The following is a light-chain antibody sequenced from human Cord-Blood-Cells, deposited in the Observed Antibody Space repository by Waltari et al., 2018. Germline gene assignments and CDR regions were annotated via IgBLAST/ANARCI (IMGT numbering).Light chain of an antibody. V-gene: IGLV2-8*01. CDR2: EVI. Sequence: QSALTQPPSASGSPGPAVTIPCTGTSSDVGGYNYVSWYQQHPGKAPQLIIYEVIKRPSGVPDRLSGSKSGNTASLTVSGLQAEDEADYYCSSYAGSNVVFGGGTKLTVL. CDR1: SSDVGGYNY. CDR3: SSYAGSNVV. J-gene: IGLJ2*01.